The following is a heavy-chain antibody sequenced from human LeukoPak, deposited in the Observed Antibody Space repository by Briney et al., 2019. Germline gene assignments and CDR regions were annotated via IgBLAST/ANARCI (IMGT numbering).Heavy chain of an antibody. V-gene: IGHV3-21*01. Sequence: GGSLRLSCAASGFTFSSYSMNWVRQAPGKGLEWVSSISSSSSYIYYADSVKGRLTISRDNAKNSLYLQMNSLRAEDTAVYYCASPLGKNYDILTGYPDYGGQGTLVTVSS. CDR1: GFTFSSYS. CDR3: ASPLGKNYDILTGYPDY. D-gene: IGHD3-9*01. J-gene: IGHJ4*02. CDR2: ISSSSSYI.